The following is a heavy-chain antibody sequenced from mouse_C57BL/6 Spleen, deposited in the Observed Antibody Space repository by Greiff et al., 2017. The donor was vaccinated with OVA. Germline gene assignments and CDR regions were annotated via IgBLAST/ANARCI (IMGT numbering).Heavy chain of an antibody. CDR1: GYTFTSYW. CDR3: ANYGSGPRFAY. V-gene: IGHV1-64*01. CDR2: IHPNSGST. J-gene: IGHJ3*01. Sequence: VQLQQPGAELVKPGASVKLSCKASGYTFTSYWMHWVKQRPGQGLEWIGMIHPNSGSTNYNEKFKSKATLTVDKASSTAYMQLSSLTSEDSAVYYCANYGSGPRFAYWGQGTLVTVSA. D-gene: IGHD1-1*01.